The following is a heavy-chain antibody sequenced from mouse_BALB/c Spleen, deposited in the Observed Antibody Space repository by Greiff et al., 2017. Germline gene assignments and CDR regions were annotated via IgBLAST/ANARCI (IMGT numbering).Heavy chain of an antibody. J-gene: IGHJ4*01. CDR3: ARDRGAMDY. CDR2: IRNKANGYTT. V-gene: IGHV7-3*02. Sequence: DVHLVESGGGLVQPGGSLRLSCATSGFTFTDYYMSWVRQPPGKALEWLGFIRNKANGYTTEYSASVKGRFTISRDNSQSILYLQMNTLRAEDSATYYCARDRGAMDYWGQGTSVTVSS. CDR1: GFTFTDYY.